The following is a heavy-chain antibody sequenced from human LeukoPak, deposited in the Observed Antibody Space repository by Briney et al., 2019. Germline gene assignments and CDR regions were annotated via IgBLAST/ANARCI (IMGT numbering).Heavy chain of an antibody. Sequence: SETLSLTCTVSGGSISSYYWSWIRQPAGKGLEWIGRIYSSGSTNYSPSLKGRVTMSVDTSKNQFSLKMTYMTAADTAVYYCARRGDYGGGHDYWGQGTLVTVSS. CDR2: IYSSGST. D-gene: IGHD4/OR15-4a*01. CDR1: GGSISSYY. V-gene: IGHV4-4*07. J-gene: IGHJ4*02. CDR3: ARRGDYGGGHDY.